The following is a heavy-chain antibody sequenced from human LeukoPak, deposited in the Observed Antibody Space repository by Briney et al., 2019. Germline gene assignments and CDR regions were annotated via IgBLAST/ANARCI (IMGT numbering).Heavy chain of an antibody. V-gene: IGHV1-18*01. CDR2: ISAYNGQT. Sequence: ASVKVSCKTSGYTFISHGISWVRQAPGQGLEWVGWISAYNGQTNYAQKLQGRVTMTTDTSTSTAYMELRSLRSDDTAVYYCARWKCSGGTCYSSYMDVWGKGTTVTVSS. D-gene: IGHD2-15*01. CDR1: GYTFISHG. CDR3: ARWKCSGGTCYSSYMDV. J-gene: IGHJ6*03.